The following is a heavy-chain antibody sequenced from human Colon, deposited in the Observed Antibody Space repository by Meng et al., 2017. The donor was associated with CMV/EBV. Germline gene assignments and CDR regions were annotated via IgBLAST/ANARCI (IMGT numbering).Heavy chain of an antibody. Sequence: SETLSLTCTVFGGSISSGGYYWGWIRQPPGKGPEWIGSIYYSGSTYYNPSLQSRVTISLDMSTNQFSLRLSSITAADTAVYYCARATRITTTGTRVFDYWGQGTLVTVSS. CDR1: GGSISSGGYY. D-gene: IGHD1/OR15-1a*01. CDR3: ARATRITTTGTRVFDY. V-gene: IGHV4-39*07. J-gene: IGHJ4*02. CDR2: IYYSGST.